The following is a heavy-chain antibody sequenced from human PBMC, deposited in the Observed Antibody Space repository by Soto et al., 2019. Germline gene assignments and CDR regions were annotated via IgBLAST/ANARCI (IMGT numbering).Heavy chain of an antibody. J-gene: IGHJ4*02. Sequence: QVQLQESGPGLVKPSETLSLTCTVSGGSISGYYWSWIRQPPGKGLELFGYIYSSVYIYNSGSTNYNPSRESRVTISVDTSNNPFSLRLSSVTAADTAVYYCAREQAVAGNDYFDYWRQGTLVSVSS. CDR3: AREQAVAGNDYFDY. CDR2: IYNSGST. D-gene: IGHD6-19*01. CDR1: GGSISGYY. V-gene: IGHV4-59*01.